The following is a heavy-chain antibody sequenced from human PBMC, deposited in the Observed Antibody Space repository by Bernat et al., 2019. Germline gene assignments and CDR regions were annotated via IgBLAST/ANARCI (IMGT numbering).Heavy chain of an antibody. CDR2: ISYDGSNK. CDR3: AKASVPAGYYYYYYGMDV. D-gene: IGHD2-2*01. J-gene: IGHJ6*02. CDR1: GFTFSSYG. V-gene: IGHV3-30*18. Sequence: QVQLVESGGGVVQPGRSLRLSCAASGFTFSSYGMHWVRQAPGKGLEWVAVISYDGSNKYYADSVKGRFTISRDNSKNTLYLQMNSLRAEDTAVYYCAKASVPAGYYYYYYGMDVWGQGTTVTVS.